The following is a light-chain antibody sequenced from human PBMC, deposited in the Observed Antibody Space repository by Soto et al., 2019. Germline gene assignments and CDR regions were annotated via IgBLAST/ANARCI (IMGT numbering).Light chain of an antibody. V-gene: IGKV3D-15*01. CDR1: QSVGSD. J-gene: IGKJ4*01. CDR2: DIF. Sequence: EIVLTQSPATLSMSPGERATLSCRASQSVGSDLAWYQQKPGQAPRLVIYDIFIRSTGGPTRFSGSGSGKEFTLTISSLQSEDFAVYYCQQYNSWPLTFGGGTKVDLK. CDR3: QQYNSWPLT.